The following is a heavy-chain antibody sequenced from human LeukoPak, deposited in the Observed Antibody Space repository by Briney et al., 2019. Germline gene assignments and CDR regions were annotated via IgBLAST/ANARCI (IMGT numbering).Heavy chain of an antibody. CDR3: ARVRYYYDSSGYYPPYWYFDL. J-gene: IGHJ2*01. CDR2: IYYSGST. Sequence: PSETPSLTCTVSGGSISSYYWSWIRQPPGKGLEWIGYIYYSGSTNYTPSLKSRVTISVDTSKNQFSLKLSSVTAADTAVYYCARVRYYYDSSGYYPPYWYFDLWGRGTLVTVSS. CDR1: GGSISSYY. D-gene: IGHD3-22*01. V-gene: IGHV4-59*01.